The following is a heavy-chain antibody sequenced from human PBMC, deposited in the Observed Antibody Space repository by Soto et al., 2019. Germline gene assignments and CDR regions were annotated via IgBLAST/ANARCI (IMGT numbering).Heavy chain of an antibody. Sequence: PSETLSLTCTVSGGSISNGDYYWSWIRQPPGKGLEWIGYIYYSGSTYYNPSLKSRVIISVDTSKNQFSLNLSSVTAADTAVYYCVRGHGNFDYWGQGTLVTVSS. J-gene: IGHJ4*02. D-gene: IGHD2-15*01. CDR1: GGSISNGDYY. CDR3: VRGHGNFDY. V-gene: IGHV4-30-4*01. CDR2: IYYSGST.